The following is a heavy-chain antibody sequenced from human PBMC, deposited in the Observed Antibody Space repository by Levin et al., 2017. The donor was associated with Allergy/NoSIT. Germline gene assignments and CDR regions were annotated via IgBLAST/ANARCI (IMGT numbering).Heavy chain of an antibody. Sequence: SQTLSLTCAVYGGSFSGYYWTWVRQPPGKGLEWIGEINHSGSTNYNPSLKSRVTMSIDASKNQFSVKLSSVTAADTAVYYCARGLRYFDWLLSPRTFDYWGLGTLVTVSS. V-gene: IGHV4-34*01. CDR1: GGSFSGYY. D-gene: IGHD3-9*01. CDR2: INHSGST. CDR3: ARGLRYFDWLLSPRTFDY. J-gene: IGHJ4*02.